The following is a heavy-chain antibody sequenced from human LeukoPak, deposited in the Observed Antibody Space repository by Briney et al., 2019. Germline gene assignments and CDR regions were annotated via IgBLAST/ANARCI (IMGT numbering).Heavy chain of an antibody. Sequence: SETLSLTCTVSGGTISDYYWTWIRQPPGKGLEWIGYIYHSGSTNYNPSLKSRVTISVDTSKNQFSLKLSSVTAADTAVYYCARRLGYSYPFDCWGQGTLVSVSS. CDR2: IYHSGST. CDR3: ARRLGYSYPFDC. J-gene: IGHJ4*02. D-gene: IGHD5-18*01. CDR1: GGTISDYY. V-gene: IGHV4-59*08.